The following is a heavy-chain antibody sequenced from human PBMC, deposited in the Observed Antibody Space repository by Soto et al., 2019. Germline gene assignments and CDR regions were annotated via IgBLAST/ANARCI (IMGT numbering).Heavy chain of an antibody. CDR1: GGSISNYY. Sequence: SETLSLTCIVSGGSISNYYWSWIRQPPGKGLEWIGYIYYSGSTNYNPSLQSRVTISVDTSKNQFSLKLSSVTAADTAVYYCARAVLPATAPFDYWGRGTLVTVSS. CDR2: IYYSGST. CDR3: ARAVLPATAPFDY. V-gene: IGHV4-59*01. D-gene: IGHD2-2*01. J-gene: IGHJ4*02.